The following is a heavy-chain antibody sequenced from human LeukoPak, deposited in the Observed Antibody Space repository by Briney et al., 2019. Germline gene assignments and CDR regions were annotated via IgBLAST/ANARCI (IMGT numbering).Heavy chain of an antibody. J-gene: IGHJ6*03. Sequence: SATLSLTCAVYGGSFSGYYWSWIRQPPGKGLEWIGEINHSGSTNYNPSLKSRVTISVDTSKNQFSLKLSSVTAADTAVYYCASRRPDIVVVPAAKRSYYYYYMDVWGKGTTVTVSS. CDR3: ASRRPDIVVVPAAKRSYYYYYMDV. CDR1: GGSFSGYY. V-gene: IGHV4-34*01. CDR2: INHSGST. D-gene: IGHD2-2*01.